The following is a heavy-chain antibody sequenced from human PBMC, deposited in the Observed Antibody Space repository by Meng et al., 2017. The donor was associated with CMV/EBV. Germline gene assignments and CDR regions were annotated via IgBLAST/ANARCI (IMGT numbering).Heavy chain of an antibody. CDR3: ARTGNYYDSSGYYRPFDP. D-gene: IGHD3-22*01. V-gene: IGHV3-11*01. CDR2: ISSSGSTI. CDR1: GSTFSDYY. J-gene: IGHJ5*02. Sequence: GESLKISCAASGSTFSDYYMSWIRQAPGKGLEWVSYISSSGSTIYYADSVKGRFTISRDNAKNSLYLQMNSLRAEDTAVYYCARTGNYYDSSGYYRPFDPWGQGTLVTVSS.